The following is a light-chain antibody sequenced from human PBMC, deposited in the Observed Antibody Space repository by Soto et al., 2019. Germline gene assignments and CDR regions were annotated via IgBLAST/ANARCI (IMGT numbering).Light chain of an antibody. CDR3: QQYNSYSWT. CDR2: DAS. J-gene: IGKJ1*01. V-gene: IGKV1-5*01. Sequence: DIQMTQSPSSLSASVGDRVTITCRASQSISSYLNWYQQKPGKAPNLLIYDASSLESGVPSRFSGSGSGTEFTLTISSLQPDDFATYYCQQYNSYSWTFGQGTKVDIK. CDR1: QSISSY.